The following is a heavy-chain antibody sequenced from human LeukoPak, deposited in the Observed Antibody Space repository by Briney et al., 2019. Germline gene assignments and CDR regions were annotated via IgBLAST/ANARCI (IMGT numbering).Heavy chain of an antibody. CDR2: ISYDGSNK. CDR1: GFTFSSYG. D-gene: IGHD6-19*01. J-gene: IGHJ6*02. Sequence: AGGSLRLSCAASGFTFSSYGMHWVRQAPGKGLEWVAVISYDGSNKYYADSVKGRFTISRDNSKNTLYLQMNSLRAEDTAVYYCAKDRDGQWLVLGSPYYYGMDVWGQGTTVTVSS. CDR3: AKDRDGQWLVLGSPYYYGMDV. V-gene: IGHV3-30*18.